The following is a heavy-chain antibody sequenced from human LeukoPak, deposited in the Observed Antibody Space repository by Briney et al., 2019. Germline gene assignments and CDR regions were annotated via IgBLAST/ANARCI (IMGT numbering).Heavy chain of an antibody. Sequence: NPWETLSLTCTVSGYSISNGYYWDWIRQTPGRGLEWIGNIYRSGSTSYNPSLKSRVTISVDTSKNQFSLKVNSVTAADTAVYYCARRHSSGWFYYWGQGTLVTVSS. CDR2: IYRSGST. J-gene: IGHJ4*02. CDR1: GYSISNGYY. D-gene: IGHD6-19*01. V-gene: IGHV4-38-2*02. CDR3: ARRHSSGWFYY.